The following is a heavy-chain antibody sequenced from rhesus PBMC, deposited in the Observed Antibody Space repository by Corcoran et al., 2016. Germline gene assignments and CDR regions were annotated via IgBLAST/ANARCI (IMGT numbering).Heavy chain of an antibody. V-gene: IGHV4-80*01. CDR1: GGSFSSYW. J-gene: IGHJ4*01. CDR3: ARYPDYGSTFDY. Sequence: QVQLQESGPGLGKPSETLSLTCAVSGGSFSSYWWSWIRQHPGKGLDWIGGINGNSRSTNYNPSLTSRVTISKDASKTQFSLKLSSVTAADTAVYYCARYPDYGSTFDYWGQGVLVTVSS. CDR2: INGNSRST. D-gene: IGHD4-29*01.